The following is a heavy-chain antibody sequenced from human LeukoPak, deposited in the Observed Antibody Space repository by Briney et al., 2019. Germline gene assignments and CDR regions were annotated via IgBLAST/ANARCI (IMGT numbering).Heavy chain of an antibody. V-gene: IGHV4-59*08. CDR1: GGSISSYY. D-gene: IGHD5-18*01. Sequence: PSETLSLTCTVSGGSISSYYWSWIRQPPGKGLEWIGYIYYSGSTNYNPSLKSRVTISVDTSKNQFSLKLSSVTAADTAVYYCARGPIGFGDSYVRYYFDYWGQGTLVTVSS. CDR3: ARGPIGFGDSYVRYYFDY. J-gene: IGHJ4*02. CDR2: IYYSGST.